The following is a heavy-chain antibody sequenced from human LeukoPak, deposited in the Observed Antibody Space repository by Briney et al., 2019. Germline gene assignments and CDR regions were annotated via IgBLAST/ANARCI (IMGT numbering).Heavy chain of an antibody. CDR2: IYPGDSDT. Sequence: GESLKISRKGSGYSFTSYCNGWVRQMSGKGLEWMGIIYPGDSDTRYSPSFQGQVTVSADKSISTAYLQWSSLKASDTAMYYCARHAFTMVRGVIIGTAVDYWGQGTLVTVSS. J-gene: IGHJ4*02. CDR1: GYSFTSYC. V-gene: IGHV5-51*01. CDR3: ARHAFTMVRGVIIGTAVDY. D-gene: IGHD3-10*01.